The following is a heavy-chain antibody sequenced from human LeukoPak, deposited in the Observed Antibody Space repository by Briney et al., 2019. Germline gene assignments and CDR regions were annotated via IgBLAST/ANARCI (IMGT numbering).Heavy chain of an antibody. J-gene: IGHJ4*02. Sequence: GGSLRLSCAASGFTFDDYGMSWVRQAPGKGLEWVSGINWNGGSTGYADSVKGRFTISRDNAKNSLYLQMNSLRAEDTALYYCARGPYDSSGYYCPLDYWGQGTLATVSS. CDR1: GFTFDDYG. D-gene: IGHD3-22*01. V-gene: IGHV3-20*04. CDR3: ARGPYDSSGYYCPLDY. CDR2: INWNGGST.